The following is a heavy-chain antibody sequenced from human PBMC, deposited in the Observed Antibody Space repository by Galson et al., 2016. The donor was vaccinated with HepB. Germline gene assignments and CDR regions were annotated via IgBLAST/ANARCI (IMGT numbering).Heavy chain of an antibody. Sequence: SVKVSCKASGVTFSSDGITWVRQAPGQGLEWMGGIIPMSGTANYALKFQGRVTITADESTTTAYMELISLRAEDTAVYYCARMDRVGSRGYTSGLTSSDSAIDIWSQGATVTVSS. CDR1: GVTFSSDG. CDR2: IIPMSGTA. D-gene: IGHD5-18*01. J-gene: IGHJ6*02. V-gene: IGHV1-69*13. CDR3: ARMDRVGSRGYTSGLTSSDSAIDI.